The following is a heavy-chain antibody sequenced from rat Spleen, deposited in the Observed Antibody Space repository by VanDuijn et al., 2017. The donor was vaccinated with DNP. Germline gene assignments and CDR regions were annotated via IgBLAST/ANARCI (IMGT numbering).Heavy chain of an antibody. Sequence: EVQVVESGGGLVQPGRSMKLSCAASGFTFSNSDMAWVRQAPTKGLEWVASISTGGGTTYYRDSVKGRFTISRDNAKSTLDLQMNSLRSEDTATYYCASWAPIAPISTSNYWGQGVMVTVSS. D-gene: IGHD1-2*01. J-gene: IGHJ2*01. CDR1: GFTFSNSD. CDR2: ISTGGGTT. CDR3: ASWAPIAPISTSNY. V-gene: IGHV5-25*01.